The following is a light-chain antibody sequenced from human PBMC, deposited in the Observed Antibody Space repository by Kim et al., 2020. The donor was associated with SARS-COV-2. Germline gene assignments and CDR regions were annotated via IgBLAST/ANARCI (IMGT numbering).Light chain of an antibody. Sequence: DIQMTQSPSSLAASVGDRVTIACRASQSISTYLNWYQQKPGKAPKLLIYAASSLQSGVPSRFSGSGSGTDFTLTISSLQPEDFATYYCQQRHTTPLLTFGGRTKVDIK. J-gene: IGKJ4*01. CDR2: AAS. V-gene: IGKV1-39*01. CDR1: QSISTY. CDR3: QQRHTTPLLT.